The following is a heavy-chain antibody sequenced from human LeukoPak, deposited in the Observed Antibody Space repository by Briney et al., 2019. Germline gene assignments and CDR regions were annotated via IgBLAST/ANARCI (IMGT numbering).Heavy chain of an antibody. D-gene: IGHD6-13*01. CDR1: GYTFTTYI. Sequence: GASVKVSCKASGYTFTTYIISWVRQAPGQGLEWMGWISAYNSNTNYAQKLQGRLTMTTDTSTSTAYMELRSLRSDDTAVYYCAREFVAAAGPHFDSWGQGTLVTVSS. CDR2: ISAYNSNT. CDR3: AREFVAAAGPHFDS. V-gene: IGHV1-18*01. J-gene: IGHJ4*02.